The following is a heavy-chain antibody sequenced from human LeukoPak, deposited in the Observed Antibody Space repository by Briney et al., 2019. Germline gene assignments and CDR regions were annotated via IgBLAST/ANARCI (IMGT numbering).Heavy chain of an antibody. CDR2: IWYDGSNK. CDR3: ARVGYGSGSYSTDY. J-gene: IGHJ4*02. D-gene: IGHD3-10*01. V-gene: IGHV3-33*01. Sequence: GGSLRLSCAASGFTFSGYDMHWVRQAPGKGLEWVAVIWYDGSNKYYADSVKDRFTISRDNSKNTLYLQMNSLRAEDTAMYYCARVGYGSGSYSTDYWGQGTLVTVSS. CDR1: GFTFSGYD.